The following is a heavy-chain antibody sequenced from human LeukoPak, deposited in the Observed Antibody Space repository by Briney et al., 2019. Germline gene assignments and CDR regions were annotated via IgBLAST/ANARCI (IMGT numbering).Heavy chain of an antibody. CDR3: ARDRAPGTPPDGREFDY. J-gene: IGHJ4*02. V-gene: IGHV3-23*01. CDR1: GCTFSTYA. Sequence: GGSLRLSCAASGCTFSTYAMSWVRQAPGKGLEWVSAISTSGGSTYYADSVKDRFTISRDNTKNTLYLQINSLRAEDTAVYYCARDRAPGTPPDGREFDYWGQGPVATVSS. CDR2: ISTSGGST. D-gene: IGHD5-24*01.